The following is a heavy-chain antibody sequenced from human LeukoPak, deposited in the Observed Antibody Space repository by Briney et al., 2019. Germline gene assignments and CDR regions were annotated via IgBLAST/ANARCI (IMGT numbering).Heavy chain of an antibody. D-gene: IGHD3-3*01. V-gene: IGHV1-46*01. J-gene: IGHJ5*02. Sequence: ASVKVSCKASGYTFTSYYMHWVRQAPGQGLEWMGIINPSGGSTSYAQKFQGGVTMTRDTSTSTVYMELSSLRSEDTAVYHCARDVTYDFWSGYWFDPWGQGTLVTVSS. CDR2: INPSGGST. CDR1: GYTFTSYY. CDR3: ARDVTYDFWSGYWFDP.